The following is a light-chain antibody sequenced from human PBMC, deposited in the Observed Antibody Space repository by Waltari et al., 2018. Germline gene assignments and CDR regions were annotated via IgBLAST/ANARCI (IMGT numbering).Light chain of an antibody. V-gene: IGLV1-40*01. J-gene: IGLJ3*02. CDR3: QSYDSSLSGSKV. CDR2: GNT. Sequence: QSVLTQPPSVSGAPGQRVTISCTGSSSNIGAGYDVHWYQQIPGTAPKLLISGNTIRPSGVPYRFSGSKSGTSASLAITGLQAEDEADYYCQSYDSSLSGSKVFGGGTKLTVL. CDR1: SSNIGAGYD.